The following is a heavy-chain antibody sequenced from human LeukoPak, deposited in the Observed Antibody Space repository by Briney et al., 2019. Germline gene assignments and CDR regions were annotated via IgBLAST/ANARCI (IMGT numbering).Heavy chain of an antibody. CDR3: ARGGGSGAYLIDS. Sequence: GGSLRLSCAASGFNFSSYSMHWARQAPGKGLEWVALMSNDGGNIQYAESVKGRFTISRDNSKNTLYLQMNSLRDEDTAVYFCARGGGSGAYLIDSWGQGTLVTVSS. CDR2: MSNDGGNI. J-gene: IGHJ4*02. V-gene: IGHV3-30*01. D-gene: IGHD3-3*01. CDR1: GFNFSSYS.